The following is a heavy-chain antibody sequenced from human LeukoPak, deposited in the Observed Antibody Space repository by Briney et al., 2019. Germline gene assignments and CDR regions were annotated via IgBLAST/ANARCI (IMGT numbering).Heavy chain of an antibody. V-gene: IGHV4-39*07. Sequence: SETLSLTCTVSGGSISSSSYYWGWIRQPPGKGLEWIGSIYYSGSTYYNPSLKSRVTISVDTSKNQFSLRLSSVTAADTAVYYCARRRYDGSHFWFDPWGQGTLVIVSS. J-gene: IGHJ5*02. CDR1: GGSISSSSYY. D-gene: IGHD1-26*01. CDR2: IYYSGST. CDR3: ARRRYDGSHFWFDP.